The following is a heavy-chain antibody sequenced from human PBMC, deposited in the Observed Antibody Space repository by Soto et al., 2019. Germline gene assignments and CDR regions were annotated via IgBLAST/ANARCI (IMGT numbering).Heavy chain of an antibody. D-gene: IGHD4-17*01. CDR3: ASSWCDYDYYYYGMDV. CDR1: GGSFNGYY. Sequence: SETLSLTCAVYGGSFNGYYWTWIRQPPGKGLEWIGEINHSGSTNYNPSLKSRVTISLDTSKNQFSLKLSSVTAADTAVYYCASSWCDYDYYYYGMDVWGQGTTVNVSS. J-gene: IGHJ6*02. V-gene: IGHV4-34*01. CDR2: INHSGST.